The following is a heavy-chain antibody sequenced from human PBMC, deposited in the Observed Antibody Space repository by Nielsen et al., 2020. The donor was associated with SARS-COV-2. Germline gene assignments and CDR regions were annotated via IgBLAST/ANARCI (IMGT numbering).Heavy chain of an antibody. Sequence: ASVKVSCKASGYTFTKYGISWVRQAPGQGLEWMGWISGNSDSAKYVKKFLGRVIMTTDTSTSTAYLEVRSLGSDDTAVYYCASSVPPSGFNWFDPWGQGTLVTVSS. D-gene: IGHD3-22*01. J-gene: IGHJ5*02. CDR3: ASSVPPSGFNWFDP. V-gene: IGHV1-18*04. CDR1: GYTFTKYG. CDR2: ISGNSDSA.